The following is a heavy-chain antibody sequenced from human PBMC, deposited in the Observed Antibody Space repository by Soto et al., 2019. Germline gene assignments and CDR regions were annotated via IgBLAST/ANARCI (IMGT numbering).Heavy chain of an antibody. J-gene: IGHJ4*02. CDR2: IYPGDSDT. CDR1: GYSFTNYW. D-gene: IGHD2-2*01. CDR3: ARRRRVSSKSYYLDS. Sequence: PGESLKISCKGSGYSFTNYWIGWVRQMPGKGLEWMGIIYPGDSDTRYSPSFQGQVTISADKSISTAYLQWSSLKASDTAMYYCARRRRVSSKSYYLDSWGQGTLVTVSS. V-gene: IGHV5-51*01.